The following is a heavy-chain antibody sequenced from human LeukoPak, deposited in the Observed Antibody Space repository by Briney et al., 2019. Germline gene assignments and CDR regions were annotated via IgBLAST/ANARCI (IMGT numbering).Heavy chain of an antibody. CDR1: GFTVSSNY. D-gene: IGHD3-9*01. CDR3: ASWYYDILTGYPTNF. CDR2: IYSGGST. Sequence: PGGSLRLSCAASGFTVSSNYMSWVRQAPGKGLEWVSVIYSGGSTYYADSVKGRFTISRDNSKNTLYLQMNSLRAEDTAVYYCASWYYDILTGYPTNFWGQGTLVTVSS. V-gene: IGHV3-53*01. J-gene: IGHJ4*02.